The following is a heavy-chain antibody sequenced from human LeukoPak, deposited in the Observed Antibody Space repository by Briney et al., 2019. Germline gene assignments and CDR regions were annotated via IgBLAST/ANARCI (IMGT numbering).Heavy chain of an antibody. J-gene: IGHJ4*02. CDR2: IYSGGST. D-gene: IGHD5-18*01. CDR1: GFTVNTNY. CDR3: AGYNYGKFDY. V-gene: IGHV3-66*01. Sequence: GGSLRLSCAASGFTVNTNYMSWVRQAPGKGLEWVSDIYSGGSTYYADSVKGRFTISRDNSKNTLYLQMNSLRAEDTAVYYCAGYNYGKFDYWGQGTLVTVSS.